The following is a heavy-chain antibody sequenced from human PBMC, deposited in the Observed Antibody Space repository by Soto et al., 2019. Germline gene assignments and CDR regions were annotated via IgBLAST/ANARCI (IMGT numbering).Heavy chain of an antibody. Sequence: GASVKVSCKASGYTFTSYDINWVRQATRQGLEWMGWMNPNSGNTGYAQKFQGRVTMTRNTSISTAYMELSSLRSEDTAVYYCARRYYDFWSGYYDYYYYGMDVWGQGTTVTVSS. V-gene: IGHV1-8*01. D-gene: IGHD3-3*01. CDR3: ARRYYDFWSGYYDYYYYGMDV. CDR1: GYTFTSYD. J-gene: IGHJ6*02. CDR2: MNPNSGNT.